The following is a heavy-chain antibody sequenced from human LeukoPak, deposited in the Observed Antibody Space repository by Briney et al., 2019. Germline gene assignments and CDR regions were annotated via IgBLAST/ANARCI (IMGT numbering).Heavy chain of an antibody. V-gene: IGHV1-46*01. Sequence: ASVKVSCKAFGYTFTSNYMHWVRQAPGQGPEWMGGISPSGGSTTYAQKFQGRVTLTRDMSTSTDYLELSSLRSEDTAVYYCARAWRTNQPYYFDYWGQGTLVSVSS. J-gene: IGHJ4*02. CDR2: ISPSGGST. CDR3: ARAWRTNQPYYFDY. D-gene: IGHD1-14*01. CDR1: GYTFTSNY.